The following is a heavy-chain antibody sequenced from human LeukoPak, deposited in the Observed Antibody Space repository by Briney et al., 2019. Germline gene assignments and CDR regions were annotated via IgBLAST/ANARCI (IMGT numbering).Heavy chain of an antibody. CDR2: IHSDGNT. V-gene: IGHV3-53*01. D-gene: IGHD5-24*01. J-gene: IGHJ3*02. CDR3: ARDPDDRGGLDALDI. Sequence: PGGSLRLSCAASGFSVSNNYMNWVRQAPGKGLEWVSVIHSDGNTYYADSVEGRFTISRDKSKNTLYLQMNSLRAEDTAVYHCARDPDDRGGLDALDIWGQGTKVTVSS. CDR1: GFSVSNNY.